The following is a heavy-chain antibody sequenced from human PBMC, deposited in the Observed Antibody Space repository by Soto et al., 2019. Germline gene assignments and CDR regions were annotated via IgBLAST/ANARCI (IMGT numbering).Heavy chain of an antibody. CDR2: IYYSGST. V-gene: IGHV4-31*03. CDR3: ARDGQEGRQFDY. J-gene: IGHJ4*02. Sequence: PSETLSLTCTVSGGSISSGGYYWSWIRQHPGKGLEWIGYIYYSGSTYYNPSLKSRVTISVDTSKNQFPLKLSSVTAADTAVYYCARDGQEGRQFDYWGQGTLVTVSS. D-gene: IGHD3-10*01. CDR1: GGSISSGGYY.